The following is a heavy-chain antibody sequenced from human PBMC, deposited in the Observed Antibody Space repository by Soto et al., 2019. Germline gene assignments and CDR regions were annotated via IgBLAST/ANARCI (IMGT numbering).Heavy chain of an antibody. D-gene: IGHD1-26*01. V-gene: IGHV1-69*12. CDR1: GGTFSTYV. CDR3: ARGRIAGAATDFYYYGMDV. CDR2: IIPVFATT. J-gene: IGHJ6*02. Sequence: QVQLVQSGAEVKKPGSSVKVSCKASGGTFSTYVISWVRQAPGQGLEWMGGIIPVFATTNYAQKFQVRVTITADESTRTGYMELNSLRSEDTAVYYCARGRIAGAATDFYYYGMDVWGQGTSVTVSS.